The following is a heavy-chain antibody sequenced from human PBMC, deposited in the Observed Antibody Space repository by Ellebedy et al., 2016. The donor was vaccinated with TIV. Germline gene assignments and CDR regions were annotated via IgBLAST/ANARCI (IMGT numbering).Heavy chain of an antibody. CDR1: GFTFSSYA. J-gene: IGHJ6*02. D-gene: IGHD3-10*01. CDR3: AKATPAVARGNYYYSGMDV. V-gene: IGHV3-23*01. Sequence: GESLKISCAASGFTFSSYAMSWVRQAPGKGLEWVSAISGSGGSTYYADSVKGRFTVSRDNSKNTLYLQMNSLRPEDTAVYYCAKATPAVARGNYYYSGMDVWGQGTTVTVSS. CDR2: ISGSGGST.